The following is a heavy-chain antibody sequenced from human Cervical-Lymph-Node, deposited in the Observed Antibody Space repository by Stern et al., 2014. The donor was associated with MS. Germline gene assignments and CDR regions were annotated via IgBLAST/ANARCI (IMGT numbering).Heavy chain of an antibody. CDR3: TILSGPFDH. Sequence: VQLVQSGGGLVPPGGSLRLSCAASGFSFSNSWMHWVRQAPGKGLVWVSRINRDGSTTTYADSVKGRFTISRDNAKNTLYLQMSSLRAEDTAVYYCTILSGPFDHWGQGTLVTVSS. D-gene: IGHD3-10*01. CDR2: INRDGSTT. CDR1: GFSFSNSW. V-gene: IGHV3-74*02. J-gene: IGHJ4*02.